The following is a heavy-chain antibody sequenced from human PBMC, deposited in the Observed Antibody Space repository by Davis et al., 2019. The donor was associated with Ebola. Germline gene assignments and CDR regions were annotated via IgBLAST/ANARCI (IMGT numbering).Heavy chain of an antibody. J-gene: IGHJ3*02. Sequence: PGRSLRLSCAASGFTFSSYAMSWVRQAPGKGLEWVSAITASGAGTYYADSVKGRFTISRDNSKNTLYLQMNSLRAEDTAIYYCANAEDVVLVPAARGHDAFDIWGQGTMVTVSS. CDR1: GFTFSSYA. CDR3: ANAEDVVLVPAARGHDAFDI. CDR2: ITASGAGT. V-gene: IGHV3-23*01. D-gene: IGHD2-2*01.